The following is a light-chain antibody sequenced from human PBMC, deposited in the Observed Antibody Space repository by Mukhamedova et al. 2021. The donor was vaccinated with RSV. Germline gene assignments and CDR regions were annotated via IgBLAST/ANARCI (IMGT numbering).Light chain of an antibody. CDR1: SLRSYY. CDR3: NSRDSSGNHLV. CDR2: GKN. Sequence: CQGDSLRSYYASWYQQKPGQAPVLVIYGKNNRPSGIPDRFSGSSSGNTASLTITGTQAEDEADYYCNSRDSSGNHLVFGGGTKL. V-gene: IGLV3-19*01. J-gene: IGLJ2*01.